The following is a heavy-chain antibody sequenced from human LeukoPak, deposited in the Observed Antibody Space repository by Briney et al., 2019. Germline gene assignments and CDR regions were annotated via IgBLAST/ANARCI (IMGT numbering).Heavy chain of an antibody. CDR1: GFTFDGCW. CDR3: ARDWYTAERWTIYYSYYIDV. D-gene: IGHD4-23*01. CDR2: IKQDGSEK. Sequence: GGSLRLSCAASGFTFDGCWMHWVRQAPGKGLEWVANIKQDGSEKYYADSVKGRFTISRDNAKNSLYLQMNSLRAEDTAVYYCARDWYTAERWTIYYSYYIDVWGKGTTVTVSS. V-gene: IGHV3-7*01. J-gene: IGHJ6*03.